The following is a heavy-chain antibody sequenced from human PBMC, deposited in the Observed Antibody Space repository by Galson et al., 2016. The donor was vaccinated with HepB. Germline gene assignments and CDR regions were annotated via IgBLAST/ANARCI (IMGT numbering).Heavy chain of an antibody. CDR1: GYTFTSHA. V-gene: IGHV1-3*01. Sequence: SVKVSCKASGYTFTSHAIHWVRQAPGQRLEWMGWINADSGATKLSQKFQGRVTITRDTSASTAYMDLSSLTSEDTAVYYCARVAVAGEGYFQHWGQGTPVTVSS. D-gene: IGHD3-10*01. CDR3: ARVAVAGEGYFQH. CDR2: INADSGAT. J-gene: IGHJ1*01.